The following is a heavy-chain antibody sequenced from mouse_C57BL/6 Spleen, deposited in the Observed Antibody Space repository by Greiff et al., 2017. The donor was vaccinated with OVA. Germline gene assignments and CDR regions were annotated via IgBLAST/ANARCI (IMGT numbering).Heavy chain of an antibody. V-gene: IGHV1-74*01. D-gene: IGHD5-5*01. CDR3: ASYLPFAY. J-gene: IGHJ3*01. CDR1: GYTFTSYW. Sequence: VQLQQSGAELVKPGASVKVSCKASGYTFTSYWMHWVKQRPGQGLEWIGRIHPSDSDTNYTQKFKGKATLTVDKSSSTAYMQLSSLTSEDSAVYYCASYLPFAYWGQGTLVTVSA. CDR2: IHPSDSDT.